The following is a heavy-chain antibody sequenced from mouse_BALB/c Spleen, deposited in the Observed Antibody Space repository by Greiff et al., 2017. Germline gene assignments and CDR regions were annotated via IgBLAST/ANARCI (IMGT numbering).Heavy chain of an antibody. CDR3: ARDWDYFDY. D-gene: IGHD4-1*01. CDR1: GYSITSGYY. CDR2: ISYDGSN. V-gene: IGHV3-6*02. Sequence: EVQLVESGPGLVKPSQSLSLTCSVTGYSITSGYYWNWIRQFPGTKLEWMGYISYDGSNNYNPSLKNRISITRDTSKNQFFLKLNSVTTEDTATYYCARDWDYFDYWGQGTTLTVSS. J-gene: IGHJ2*01.